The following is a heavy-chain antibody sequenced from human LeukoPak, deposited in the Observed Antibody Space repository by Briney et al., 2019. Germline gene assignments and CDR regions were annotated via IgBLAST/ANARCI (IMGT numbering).Heavy chain of an antibody. J-gene: IGHJ5*02. CDR1: GYSISSGYY. Sequence: PSETLSLTCTVSGYSISSGYYWGWIRQPPGKGLEWIGSIYRNGNTYYNPSLKSRVTMSVDTSNNQFSLKLTSVTAADTAVYYCASTVFGVTYNWFDPWGQGTLVTVSS. CDR2: IYRNGNT. CDR3: ASTVFGVTYNWFDP. D-gene: IGHD3-3*01. V-gene: IGHV4-38-2*02.